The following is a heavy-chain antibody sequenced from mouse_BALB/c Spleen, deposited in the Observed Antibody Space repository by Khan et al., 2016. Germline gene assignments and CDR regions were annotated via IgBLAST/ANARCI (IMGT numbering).Heavy chain of an antibody. CDR1: GYTFTNYG. CDR3: AGEGNYEGYFDS. Sequence: QIQLVQSGPELKKPGETVKISCKASGYTFTNYGMNWVKQAPGKGLKWMGWINTYTGDSTYADDFKGRFAFSLETSASTDYLQINNLKNEDTATYSWAGEGNYEGYFDSWGQGTTLTVSS. J-gene: IGHJ2*01. D-gene: IGHD2-1*01. V-gene: IGHV9-3-1*01. CDR2: INTYTGDS.